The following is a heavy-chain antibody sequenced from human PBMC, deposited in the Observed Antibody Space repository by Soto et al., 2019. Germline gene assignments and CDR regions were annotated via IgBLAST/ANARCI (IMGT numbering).Heavy chain of an antibody. Sequence: PSETLSLTCTVSGGSISSYYCSWIRQPAGKGLEWIGRIYTSGSTNYNPSLKSRVTMSVDTSKNQFSLKLSSVTAADTAVYYCARNGYSSGWFTHNWFDPWGQGTLVTVSS. CDR2: IYTSGST. V-gene: IGHV4-4*07. J-gene: IGHJ5*02. CDR1: GGSISSYY. CDR3: ARNGYSSGWFTHNWFDP. D-gene: IGHD6-19*01.